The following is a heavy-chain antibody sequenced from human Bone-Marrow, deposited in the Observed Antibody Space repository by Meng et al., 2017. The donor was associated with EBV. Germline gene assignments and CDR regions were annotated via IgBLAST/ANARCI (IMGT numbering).Heavy chain of an antibody. CDR3: ARDSSGPSYYFDY. CDR2: FTPKDGDT. Sequence: VLLVQGGEEVKHACTSIKASWNTSGNPCTGFFTHGGQQAPEEGVERIGRFTPKDGDTTFAQKFQDGTSTARETTNSTFFMETTRLKSDDTAIYYCARDSSGPSYYFDYWGQGALVTVSS. CDR1: GNPCTGFF. J-gene: IGHJ4*02. D-gene: IGHD6-19*01. V-gene: IGHV1-2*02.